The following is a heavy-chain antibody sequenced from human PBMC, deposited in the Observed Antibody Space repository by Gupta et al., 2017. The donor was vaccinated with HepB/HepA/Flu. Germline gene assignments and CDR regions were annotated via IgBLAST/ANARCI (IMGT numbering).Heavy chain of an antibody. CDR2: IWYDGSNK. D-gene: IGHD3-16*01. Sequence: QVQLVESGGGVVQPGRSLRLSCAASGFTFSSYGMHWVRQAPGKGLEWVAVIWYDGSNKYYADSVKGRFTISRDNSKNTLYLQMNSLRAEDTAVYYCARDLGEYYFDYWGQGTLVTVSS. CDR1: GFTFSSYG. CDR3: ARDLGEYYFDY. J-gene: IGHJ4*02. V-gene: IGHV3-33*01.